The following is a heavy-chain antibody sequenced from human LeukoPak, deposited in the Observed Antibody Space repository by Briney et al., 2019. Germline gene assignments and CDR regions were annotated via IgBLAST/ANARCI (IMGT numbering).Heavy chain of an antibody. Sequence: GGSLRLSCTVSGFTVSSNSMSWVRQAPGKGLEWVSFIFSSTHYSDSVKGRFTISRDNSKNTLYMQMNSLRAEDTAVYYCAKVAEWELVFDYWGQGTLVTVSS. CDR1: GFTVSSNS. CDR2: IFSST. D-gene: IGHD1-26*01. CDR3: AKVAEWELVFDY. J-gene: IGHJ4*02. V-gene: IGHV3-66*03.